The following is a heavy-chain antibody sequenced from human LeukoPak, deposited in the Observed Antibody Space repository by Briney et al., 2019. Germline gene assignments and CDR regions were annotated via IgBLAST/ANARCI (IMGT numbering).Heavy chain of an antibody. CDR3: ARAPRWLMNYYYYYMDV. V-gene: IGHV3-23*01. D-gene: IGHD6-19*01. CDR1: GFTFSNFA. J-gene: IGHJ6*03. CDR2: MSGSGGNT. Sequence: GALRLSCAASGFTFSNFAMSWVRQAPGKGLEWVSVMSGSGGNTYYADSVKGRFTISRDNSKNTLYLQMNSLRAGDTAVYYCARAPRWLMNYYYYYMDVWGKGTTVTVAS.